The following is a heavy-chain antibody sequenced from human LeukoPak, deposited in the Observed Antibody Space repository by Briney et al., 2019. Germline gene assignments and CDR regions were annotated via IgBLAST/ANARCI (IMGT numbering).Heavy chain of an antibody. CDR1: GGSFRGYY. V-gene: IGHV4-34*01. Sequence: SETLSLTCAVYGGSFRGYYWSWIRQPPGTGLEWIGEVNHSGSTNYNPSLKSRVTISEDASKNQFSLKLSSVTAADTAVYYCARGGNIWSGLLGRNWFDPWGQGTLVTVSS. D-gene: IGHD3-3*01. J-gene: IGHJ5*02. CDR2: VNHSGST. CDR3: ARGGNIWSGLLGRNWFDP.